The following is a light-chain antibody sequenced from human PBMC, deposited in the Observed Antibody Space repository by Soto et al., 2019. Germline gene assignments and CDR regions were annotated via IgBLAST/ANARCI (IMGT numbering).Light chain of an antibody. CDR3: QQYNTYSWT. V-gene: IGKV1-5*01. CDR2: DAS. Sequence: DIQMTQSPSTLSASVGDRVTITCRASQTISNRLAWYQQKPGKGPKLLIYDASSLEVGVPSRFSGSGSGTEFTLTISSLQPDDFATYFCQQYNTYSWTFGQGTKVEIK. CDR1: QTISNR. J-gene: IGKJ1*01.